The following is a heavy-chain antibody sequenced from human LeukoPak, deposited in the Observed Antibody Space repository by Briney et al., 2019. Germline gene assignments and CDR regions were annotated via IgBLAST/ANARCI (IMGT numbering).Heavy chain of an antibody. D-gene: IGHD7-27*01. CDR1: GGSISSSSYY. CDR3: ARSDPTGDPENRYYMDV. CDR2: IYYSGST. V-gene: IGHV4-39*07. J-gene: IGHJ6*03. Sequence: ASETLSLTCTVSGGSISSSSYYWGWIRQPPGKGLEWIGSIYYSGSTYYNPSLKSRVTISVDTSKNQFSLKLSSVTAADTAVYYCARSDPTGDPENRYYMDVWGKGTTVTVSS.